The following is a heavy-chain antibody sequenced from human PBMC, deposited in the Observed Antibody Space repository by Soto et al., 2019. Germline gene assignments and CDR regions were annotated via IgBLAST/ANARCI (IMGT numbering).Heavy chain of an antibody. CDR1: GDSISGSQW. CDR3: SIYICGRDQYFDS. V-gene: IGHV4-4*02. Sequence: WEALSRTCAVSGDSISGSQWWSWVRLPPGKGLEWIGEISHTGTTNYNPSLKSRVTMSVDKPKNQFSLNLTSVTAADTAVYYCSIYICGRDQYFDS. D-gene: IGHD3-9*01. CDR2: ISHTGTT. J-gene: IGHJ5*01.